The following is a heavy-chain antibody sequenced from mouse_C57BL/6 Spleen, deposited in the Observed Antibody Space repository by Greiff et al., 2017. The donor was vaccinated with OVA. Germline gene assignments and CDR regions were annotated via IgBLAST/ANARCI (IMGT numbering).Heavy chain of an antibody. Sequence: EVKLMESGGGLVKPGGSLKLSCAASGFTFSDYGMHWVRQAPEKGLEWVAYISSGSSTIYYADTVKGRFTISRDNAKNTLFLQMTSLRSEDTAMYYCARLYYYGSSSYWYFDVWGTGTTVTVSS. CDR2: ISSGSSTI. D-gene: IGHD1-1*01. V-gene: IGHV5-17*01. J-gene: IGHJ1*03. CDR1: GFTFSDYG. CDR3: ARLYYYGSSSYWYFDV.